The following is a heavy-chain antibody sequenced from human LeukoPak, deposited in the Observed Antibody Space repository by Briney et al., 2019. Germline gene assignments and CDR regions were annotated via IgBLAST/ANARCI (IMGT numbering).Heavy chain of an antibody. J-gene: IGHJ4*02. D-gene: IGHD3-22*01. V-gene: IGHV3-23*01. CDR3: AKNGNYYDSSPCDY. Sequence: GGTLLLSCAASGFTFSSYGMSWVRQAPGKGLEWVSAISGSGGSTYYADSVKGRFTISRDNSKNTLYLQMNSLRAEDTAVYYCAKNGNYYDSSPCDYWGQGTLVTVSS. CDR2: ISGSGGST. CDR1: GFTFSSYG.